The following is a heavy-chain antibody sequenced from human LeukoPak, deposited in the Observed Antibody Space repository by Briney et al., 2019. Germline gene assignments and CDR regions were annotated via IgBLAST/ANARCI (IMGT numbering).Heavy chain of an antibody. CDR3: AKLPVVSTRYYGMDV. Sequence: GGSLRLSCAASGFTFSSFAMSWVRQAPGKGLEWVSTISRSGDSTYYADSVKGRFTISRDNSKNTLYLQMNSLRAEDTAVYYCAKLPVVSTRYYGMDVWGQGTTVTVSS. CDR1: GFTFSSFA. D-gene: IGHD2-2*01. CDR2: ISRSGDST. V-gene: IGHV3-23*01. J-gene: IGHJ6*02.